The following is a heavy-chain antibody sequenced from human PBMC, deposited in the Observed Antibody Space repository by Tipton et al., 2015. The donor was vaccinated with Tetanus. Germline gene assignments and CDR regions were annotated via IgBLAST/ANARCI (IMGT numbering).Heavy chain of an antibody. CDR3: ARGWGSSWYYFDN. J-gene: IGHJ4*02. CDR2: VHYTGKD. CDR1: GGSISTYY. V-gene: IGHV4-59*13. D-gene: IGHD6-13*01. Sequence: LRLSCIVSGGSISTYYWSWIRQRPGRGLEWVGYVHYTGKDNYNPSLRSRVTLSVDTSKNQFSLQMSSVTAADTAVYYCARGWGSSWYYFDNWGQGTLVTVSS.